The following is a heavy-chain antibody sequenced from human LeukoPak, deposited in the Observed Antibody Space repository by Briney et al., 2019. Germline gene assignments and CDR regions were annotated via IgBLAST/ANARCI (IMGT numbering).Heavy chain of an antibody. D-gene: IGHD2-15*01. Sequence: SGGSLRLSCAASGFTFSSYSMNWVRQAPGKGLEWVSSISSSSSYIYYADSVKGRFTISRDNAKNSLYLQMNSLRAEDTAVYYCARSNPKQVARLIDPWGQGTLVTVSS. CDR2: ISSSSSYI. V-gene: IGHV3-21*01. CDR1: GFTFSSYS. CDR3: ARSNPKQVARLIDP. J-gene: IGHJ5*02.